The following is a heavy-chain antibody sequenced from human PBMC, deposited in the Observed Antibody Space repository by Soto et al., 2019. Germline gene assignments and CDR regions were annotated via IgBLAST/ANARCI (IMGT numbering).Heavy chain of an antibody. V-gene: IGHV4-34*01. CDR1: GGSFSGYY. D-gene: IGHD2-15*01. CDR2: INHSGST. Sequence: SSETLSLTCAVYGGSFSGYYWSWIRKPPGKGLEWIGEINHSGSTNYNPSLKSRVTISVDTSKNQFSLKLSSVTAADTAVYYCARLPKYCSGGSCYGGAFDIWGQGTMVTVSS. J-gene: IGHJ3*02. CDR3: ARLPKYCSGGSCYGGAFDI.